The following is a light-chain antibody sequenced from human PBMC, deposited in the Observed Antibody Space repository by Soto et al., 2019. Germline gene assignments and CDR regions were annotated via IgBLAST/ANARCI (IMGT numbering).Light chain of an antibody. CDR1: RAIGDR. J-gene: IGKJ1*01. CDR3: LQVYSFPRT. Sequence: DIQRTQSPSALAAVVVCRVTITCRASRAIGDRLAWFQQKPGKAPRFLIQTASNLQGGVPSRFSGSGSGTEFILSINSLQPEDIGTYYCLQVYSFPRTFGQGTKVDIK. CDR2: TAS. V-gene: IGKV1-12*01.